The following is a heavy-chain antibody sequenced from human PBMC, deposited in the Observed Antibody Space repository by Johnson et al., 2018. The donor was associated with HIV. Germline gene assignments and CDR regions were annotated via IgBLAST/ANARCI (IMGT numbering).Heavy chain of an antibody. V-gene: IGHV3-53*01. D-gene: IGHD5-18*01. CDR2: IYSGGTS. CDR1: GFIVSDNY. J-gene: IGHJ3*02. Sequence: VQVVESGGGLIQPGGSLRLSCVGSGFIVSDNYMSWVRQAPGKGLEWVSIIYSGGTSYYADSVRGRFTISRDDSKNTLFLQMNSLRTEDTAMYYCARGYSYGHDAFDIWGQGTMVTVSS. CDR3: ARGYSYGHDAFDI.